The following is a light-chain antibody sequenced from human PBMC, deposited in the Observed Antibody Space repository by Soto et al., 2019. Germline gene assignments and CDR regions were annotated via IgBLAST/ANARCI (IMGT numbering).Light chain of an antibody. V-gene: IGKV3-20*01. CDR2: GAS. J-gene: IGKJ1*01. CDR3: QQYGISSWT. CDR1: QSVSSSY. Sequence: LSLSPGTLSLSKGERATLSCRASQSVSSSYLAWYQQKPGQAPRLLIYGASSRATGIPDRFSGSGSGTDFTLTISRLEPEDFAVYYCQQYGISSWTFGQGTNVDIK.